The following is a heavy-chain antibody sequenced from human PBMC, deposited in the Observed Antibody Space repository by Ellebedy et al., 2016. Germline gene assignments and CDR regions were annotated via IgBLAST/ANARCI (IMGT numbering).Heavy chain of an antibody. CDR2: ISSDGGTN. J-gene: IGHJ4*02. V-gene: IGHV3-30*18. CDR1: GFNFGTYG. CDR3: AKEAAEAKEGAAAYLSYDY. D-gene: IGHD6-25*01. Sequence: GESLKISXAASGFNFGTYGMHWVRQAPGKGLEWVAVISSDGGTNYYADSVKGRLTISRDNSKSTLYLQMNSLTAEDTAMYYCAKEAAEAKEGAAAYLSYDYWGQGTLVTVSS.